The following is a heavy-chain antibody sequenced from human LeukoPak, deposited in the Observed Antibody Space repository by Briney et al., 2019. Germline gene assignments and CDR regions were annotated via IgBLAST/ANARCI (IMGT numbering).Heavy chain of an antibody. D-gene: IGHD1-26*01. V-gene: IGHV3-30*01. Sequence: PGRSLRLSCAASGFTFSSYAMHWVRQAPGKGLEWVAVISYDGSNKYYADSVKGRFTISRDNSKNTLYLQMNSLRAEDTAVYYCARDDVGDYWGQGTLVTVSS. J-gene: IGHJ4*02. CDR2: ISYDGSNK. CDR3: ARDDVGDY. CDR1: GFTFSSYA.